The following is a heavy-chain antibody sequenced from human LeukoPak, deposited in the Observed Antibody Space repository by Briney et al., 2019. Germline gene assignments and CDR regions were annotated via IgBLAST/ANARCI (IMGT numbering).Heavy chain of an antibody. CDR2: IRYDGSNK. CDR1: GFTFSSYG. CDR3: AKDPGSTSCCGVLGDY. D-gene: IGHD2-2*01. Sequence: PGGSLRLSCAASGFTFSSYGMHWVRQAPGKGLEWVAFIRYDGSNKYYADSVKGRFTISRDNSKNTLYLQINSLRAEDTAVNYCAKDPGSTSCCGVLGDYWGQGILVTVSS. V-gene: IGHV3-30*02. J-gene: IGHJ4*02.